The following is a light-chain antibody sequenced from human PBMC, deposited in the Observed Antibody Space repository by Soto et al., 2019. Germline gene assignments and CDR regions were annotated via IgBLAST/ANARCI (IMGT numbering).Light chain of an antibody. V-gene: IGKV3-20*01. CDR1: QSVSSSY. Sequence: EIVLTQSPGTLSLSPGERATLTCRASQSVSSSYLAWYQQKPGQAPSLLIDGASRRATGIPDRFSGSGSGTDFTLTISRLEPEDFEVYYCQQYDSSPITFGQGTRLEIK. J-gene: IGKJ5*01. CDR3: QQYDSSPIT. CDR2: GAS.